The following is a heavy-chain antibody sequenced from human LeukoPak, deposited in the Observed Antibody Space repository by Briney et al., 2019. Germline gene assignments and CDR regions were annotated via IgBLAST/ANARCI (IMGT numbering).Heavy chain of an antibody. CDR2: IYYSGST. CDR1: GGSISSYY. V-gene: IGHV4-59*12. CDR3: AREGPGYGSSSSIDY. Sequence: PSETLSLTCTVSGGSISSYYWSWIRQSPGKGLEWIGYIYYSGSTYYNPSLKSRVTISVDTSKNQFSLKLSSVTAADTAVYYCAREGPGYGSSSSIDYWGQGTLVTVSS. J-gene: IGHJ4*02. D-gene: IGHD6-6*01.